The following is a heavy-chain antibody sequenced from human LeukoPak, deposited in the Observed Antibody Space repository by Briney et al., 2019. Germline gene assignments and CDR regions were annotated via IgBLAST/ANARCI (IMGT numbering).Heavy chain of an antibody. CDR2: IIPIFGTA. J-gene: IGHJ5*02. CDR3: ARDRLVITIFGVVITGWFDP. CDR1: GGTFSSYA. D-gene: IGHD3-3*01. Sequence: GASVKVSCKASGGTFSSYAISWVRQAPGQGLEWMGGIIPIFGTANYAQKSQGRVTITTDESTSTAYMELSSLRSEDTAVYYCARDRLVITIFGVVITGWFDPWGQGTLVTVSS. V-gene: IGHV1-69*05.